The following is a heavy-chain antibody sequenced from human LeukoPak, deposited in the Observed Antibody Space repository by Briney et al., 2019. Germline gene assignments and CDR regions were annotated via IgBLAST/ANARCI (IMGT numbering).Heavy chain of an antibody. V-gene: IGHV1-69*13. CDR2: IIPIFGTA. J-gene: IGHJ6*02. CDR3: ARVGYCGSTSCSHYYYYGMDV. CDR1: GGTFSSYA. Sequence: GASVKVSCKASGGTFSSYAISWVRQAPGQGLEWMGGIIPIFGTANYAQKFQGRVTITADESTSTAYMELSSLRSEDTAVYYCARVGYCGSTSCSHYYYYGMDVWGQGTTVTVSS. D-gene: IGHD2-2*01.